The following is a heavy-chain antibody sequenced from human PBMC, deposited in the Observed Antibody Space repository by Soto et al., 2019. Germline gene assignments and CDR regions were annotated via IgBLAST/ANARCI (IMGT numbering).Heavy chain of an antibody. J-gene: IGHJ3*02. CDR3: ARRPHFDYGGNSGIGMEAFDI. V-gene: IGHV5-51*01. D-gene: IGHD4-17*01. CDR1: GYSFTSHW. CDR2: IYPGDSDT. Sequence: GESVKISFKGSGYSFTSHWIAWVRQMPGKGLEWMGIIYPGDSDTRYSPSFQGQVTISADKSISTAYLQWSSLKASDTAMYYCARRPHFDYGGNSGIGMEAFDIWGQGTMVTVSS.